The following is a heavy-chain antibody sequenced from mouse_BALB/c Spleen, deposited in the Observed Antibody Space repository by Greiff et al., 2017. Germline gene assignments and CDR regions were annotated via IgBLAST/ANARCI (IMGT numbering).Heavy chain of an antibody. CDR1: GYSITSDYA. V-gene: IGHV3-2*02. J-gene: IGHJ3*01. CDR2: ISYSGST. CDR3: ARIAY. Sequence: EVMLVESGPGLVKPSQSLSLTCTVTGYSITSDYAWYWIRQFPGNKLEWMGYISYSGSTSYTPSLKSRISITRDTSKNQFFLQLNSVTTEDTATYYCARIAYWGQGTLVTVSA.